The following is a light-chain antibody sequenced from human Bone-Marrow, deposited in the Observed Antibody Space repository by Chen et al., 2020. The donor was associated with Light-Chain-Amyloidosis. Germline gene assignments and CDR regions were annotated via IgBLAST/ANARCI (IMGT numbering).Light chain of an antibody. CDR3: QQYGTSPLT. V-gene: IGKV3-20*01. Sequence: EIVLTQSPGTLSLSPGEGVNLTCRASQTISSNYLTWYQQKFGQAPRLLIYGSSSRATVIPNRFTGSRSGTDFTITINRLEPEDFAMYYCQQYGTSPLTFGGGTKVEIK. J-gene: IGKJ4*01. CDR2: GSS. CDR1: QTISSNY.